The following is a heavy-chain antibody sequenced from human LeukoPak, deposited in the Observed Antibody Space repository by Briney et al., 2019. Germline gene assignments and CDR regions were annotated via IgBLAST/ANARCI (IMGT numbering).Heavy chain of an antibody. Sequence: GGSLRLSCAASGFTFSSYAMSWVRQAPGKGLEWVSAISGSDGSTYYADSVKGRFTISRDNSKNTLYLQMNSLRAEDTAVYYCAKEDELSHYYYYYGMDVWGQGTTVTVSS. V-gene: IGHV3-23*01. CDR1: GFTFSSYA. D-gene: IGHD3-10*01. CDR2: ISGSDGST. CDR3: AKEDELSHYYYYYGMDV. J-gene: IGHJ6*02.